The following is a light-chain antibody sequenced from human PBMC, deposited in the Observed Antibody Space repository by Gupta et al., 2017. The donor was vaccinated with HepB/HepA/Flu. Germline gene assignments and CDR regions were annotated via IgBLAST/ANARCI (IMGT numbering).Light chain of an antibody. CDR1: SSDVGDYNY. Sequence: QSASTQPASAAGPPGQSITITSTGTSSDVGDYNYVSWYQQHPDKAPKLMIYDVSNRPSGVSNRFSGSKSGNTASLTISGLQAEDEADYYCSSYTSSSTSYVFGTGTKVTVL. V-gene: IGLV2-14*03. CDR3: SSYTSSSTSYV. CDR2: DVS. J-gene: IGLJ1*01.